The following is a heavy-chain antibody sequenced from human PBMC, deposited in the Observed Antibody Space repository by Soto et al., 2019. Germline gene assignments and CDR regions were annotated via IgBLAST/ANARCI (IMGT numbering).Heavy chain of an antibody. V-gene: IGHV5-51*01. CDR1: GYNFIDYW. CDR3: ARSGELSTSADGMDV. Sequence: GESLKISCKGSGYNFIDYWIGWVRQTPGKGLEWMGIIYPADSDTRYNPSFQGQVTTSADRSNSAVYLHWSSLKASDTAIYYCARSGELSTSADGMDVWGQGTTVTVSS. J-gene: IGHJ6*02. D-gene: IGHD3-16*02. CDR2: IYPADSDT.